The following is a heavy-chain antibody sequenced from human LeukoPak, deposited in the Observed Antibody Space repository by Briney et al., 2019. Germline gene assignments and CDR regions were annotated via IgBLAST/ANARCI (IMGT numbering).Heavy chain of an antibody. CDR3: ARGYSSSGYLDY. Sequence: PSETLSLTCAVSGYTISSGYYWCWIRQPPGKGLEWIGSIYHSGNTNYNPSLKSRVTISVDTSKNQFSLKVSSVTAADTALYYCARGYSSSGYLDYWGQGTLVTVSS. J-gene: IGHJ4*02. V-gene: IGHV4-38-2*01. CDR1: GYTISSGYY. CDR2: IYHSGNT. D-gene: IGHD6-6*01.